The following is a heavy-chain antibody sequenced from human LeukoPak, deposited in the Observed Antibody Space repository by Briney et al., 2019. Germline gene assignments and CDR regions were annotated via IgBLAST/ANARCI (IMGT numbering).Heavy chain of an antibody. V-gene: IGHV1-8*02. D-gene: IGHD3-22*01. Sequence: VASVKVSCKASGYTFTGYYMHWVRQAIGQGLEWMGWMNPNRGNVGYSQKFQGRLTMTRNTSISTAYMELSSLTSEDTAVYYCARGGDYSDAFDIWGQGTMVTVSS. CDR3: ARGGDYSDAFDI. CDR2: MNPNRGNV. CDR1: GYTFTGYY. J-gene: IGHJ3*02.